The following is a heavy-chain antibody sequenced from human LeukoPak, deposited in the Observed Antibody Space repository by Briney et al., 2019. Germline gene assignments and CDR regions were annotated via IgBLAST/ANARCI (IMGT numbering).Heavy chain of an antibody. D-gene: IGHD2-15*01. J-gene: IGHJ4*02. CDR1: GFTVSSNY. CDR3: AKRGSNSWSVDY. V-gene: IGHV3-53*01. Sequence: GGSLRLSCAASGFTVSSNYMSWVRQAPGKGLEWVSVIYSGGSTYYADSVKGRFTISRDNSKNTLYLQMNSLRAEDTAVYYCAKRGSNSWSVDYWGQGTLVTVSS. CDR2: IYSGGST.